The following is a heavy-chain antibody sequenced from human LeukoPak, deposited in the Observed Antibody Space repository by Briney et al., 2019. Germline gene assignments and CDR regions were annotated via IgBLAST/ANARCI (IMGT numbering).Heavy chain of an antibody. CDR1: GYTFTGYY. D-gene: IGHD4-17*01. CDR3: ATRNPHYGDYYIDY. V-gene: IGHV1-8*02. Sequence: VASVKVSCKASGYTFTGYYVHWVRQAPGQGLEWMGWINPNSGNTGYAQKFQGRVTMTENTSTDTAYMELSSLRSEDTAVYYCATRNPHYGDYYIDYWGPGTLVTVSS. J-gene: IGHJ4*02. CDR2: INPNSGNT.